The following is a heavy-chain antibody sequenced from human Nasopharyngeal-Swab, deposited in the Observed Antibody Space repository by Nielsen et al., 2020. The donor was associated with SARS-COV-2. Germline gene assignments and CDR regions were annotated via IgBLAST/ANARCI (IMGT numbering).Heavy chain of an antibody. CDR1: GFSFTGYS. CDR2: ISSTSNNI. V-gene: IGHV3-48*02. CDR3: ARDLSYYDILTGYQPLDQ. Sequence: GESLKISCAASGFSFTGYSMNWVRQAPGKGLQWVSYISSTSNNIYYADSVKGRFTVSRDNAKNSLYLQMNSLRDEDTAVYFCARDLSYYDILTGYQPLDQWGQGTLVTISS. D-gene: IGHD3-9*01. J-gene: IGHJ4*02.